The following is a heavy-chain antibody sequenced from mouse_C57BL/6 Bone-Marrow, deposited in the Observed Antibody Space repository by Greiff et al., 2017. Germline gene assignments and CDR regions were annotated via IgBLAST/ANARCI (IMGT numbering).Heavy chain of an antibody. D-gene: IGHD1-1*01. V-gene: IGHV1-50*01. CDR2: IDPSDSYT. Sequence: QVQLQQPGAELVKPGASVKLSCKASGYTFTSYWMQWVKQRPGQGLEWIGEIDPSDSYTNYNQKFKGKATLTVDTSASTAYMQLSSLTSEDSAVYYCARRYYGSRGYWSQGTTLTVSS. CDR3: ARRYYGSRGY. CDR1: GYTFTSYW. J-gene: IGHJ2*01.